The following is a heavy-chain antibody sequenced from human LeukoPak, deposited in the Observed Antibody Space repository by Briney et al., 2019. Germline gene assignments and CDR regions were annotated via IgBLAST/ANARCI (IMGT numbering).Heavy chain of an antibody. CDR2: ISWNSGSI. CDR3: AKDRGIAAAGFDY. J-gene: IGHJ4*02. CDR1: GFTFSSYA. Sequence: GGSLRLSCAASGFTFSSYAMSWVRQAPGKGLEWVSGISWNSGSIGYADSVKGRFTISRDNAKNSLYLQMNSLRAEDTALYYCAKDRGIAAAGFDYWGQGTLVTVSS. D-gene: IGHD6-13*01. V-gene: IGHV3-9*01.